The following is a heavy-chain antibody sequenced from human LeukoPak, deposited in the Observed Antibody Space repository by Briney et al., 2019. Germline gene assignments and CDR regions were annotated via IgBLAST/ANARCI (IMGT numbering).Heavy chain of an antibody. D-gene: IGHD6-19*01. J-gene: IGHJ4*02. V-gene: IGHV1-18*04. Sequence: ASVKVSCKTSGYTFTGYYMHWVRQAPGQGLEWMGWISAYNGNTNYAQKLQGRVTMTTDTSTSTAYMELRSLRSDDTAVYYCARSQYSSGRSFDYWGQGTLVTVSS. CDR1: GYTFTGYY. CDR2: ISAYNGNT. CDR3: ARSQYSSGRSFDY.